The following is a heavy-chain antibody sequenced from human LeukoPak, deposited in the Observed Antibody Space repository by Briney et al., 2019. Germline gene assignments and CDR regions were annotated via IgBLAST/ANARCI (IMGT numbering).Heavy chain of an antibody. CDR2: TSAYNGNT. V-gene: IGHV1-18*04. J-gene: IGHJ4*02. CDR3: ARMGSSGWYDY. D-gene: IGHD6-19*01. CDR1: GYTFTSYY. Sequence: ASVKVSCKASGYTFTSYYMHWVRQAPGQGLEWMGWTSAYNGNTNYAQKLQGRVTMTTDTSTSTAYMELRSLRSDDTAVYYCARMGSSGWYDYWGQGTLVTVSS.